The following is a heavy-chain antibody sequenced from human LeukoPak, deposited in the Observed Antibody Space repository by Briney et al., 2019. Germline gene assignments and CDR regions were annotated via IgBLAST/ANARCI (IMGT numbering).Heavy chain of an antibody. Sequence: SVKVSCKASGGTFSSYAISWVRQAPGQGLDWMGRIIPIFGTANYAQKFQGRVTITTDESTSTAYMELSSLRSEDTAVYYCARGITGDNWFDPWGQGTLVTVSS. CDR3: ARGITGDNWFDP. D-gene: IGHD1-20*01. CDR2: IIPIFGTA. CDR1: GGTFSSYA. J-gene: IGHJ5*02. V-gene: IGHV1-69*05.